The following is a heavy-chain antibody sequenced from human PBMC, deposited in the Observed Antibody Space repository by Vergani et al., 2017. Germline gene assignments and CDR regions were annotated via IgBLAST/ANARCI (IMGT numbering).Heavy chain of an antibody. Sequence: QVQLVESGGGVVQPGRSLRLSCAASGFTFSSYAMHWVRQAPGKGLEWVAVISYDGSNKYYADSVKGRFTVSRDNAKNTLYLQMNSLRVEDTAVYYCARGRHIAVVTAIADHWGQGTLVTVSS. CDR1: GFTFSSYA. V-gene: IGHV3-30*04. D-gene: IGHD2-21*02. CDR3: ARGRHIAVVTAIADH. CDR2: ISYDGSNK. J-gene: IGHJ4*02.